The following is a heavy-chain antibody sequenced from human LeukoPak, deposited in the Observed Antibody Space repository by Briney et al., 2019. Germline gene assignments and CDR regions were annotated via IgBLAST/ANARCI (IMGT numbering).Heavy chain of an antibody. CDR2: INHSGST. J-gene: IGHJ4*02. Sequence: SETLSLTCAVYGGSFSGYYWSWIRQPPGKGLEWIGEINHSGSTNYNPSLKSRVTISVDTSKNQFSLKLSSVTAADTAVYYCARGASIAAAGTFYYFDYWGQGTLVTVSS. CDR1: GGSFSGYY. V-gene: IGHV4-34*01. CDR3: ARGASIAAAGTFYYFDY. D-gene: IGHD6-13*01.